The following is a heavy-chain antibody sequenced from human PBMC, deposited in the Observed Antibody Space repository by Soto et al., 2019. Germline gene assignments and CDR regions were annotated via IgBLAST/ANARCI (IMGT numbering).Heavy chain of an antibody. Sequence: SGPTLVKPTQTLTLTCTFSGFSLSTSGVGVGWIRQPPGKALEWLALIYWDDDKRYSPSLKSRFNITKEHSKNQVVLTMTNMDPVATATYYCAHSMTTVKGLWIKSREYFQHWGQGTLVTVSS. CDR2: IYWDDDK. V-gene: IGHV2-5*02. J-gene: IGHJ1*01. CDR1: GFSLSTSGVG. D-gene: IGHD4-17*01. CDR3: AHSMTTVKGLWIKSREYFQH.